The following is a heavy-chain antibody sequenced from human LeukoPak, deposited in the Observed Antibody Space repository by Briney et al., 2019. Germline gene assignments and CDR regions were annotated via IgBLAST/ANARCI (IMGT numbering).Heavy chain of an antibody. CDR2: VANKIHGGPT. D-gene: IGHD2-21*01. J-gene: IGHJ3*02. V-gene: IGHV3-49*04. Sequence: GRSLRLSCAASGFTFADHPLSWVRQAPGKGLEWVSFVANKIHGGPTEYAASVKGRFTMSRDDSRSIAYLQMNSLKTEDTAVYYCTRDFTHILRAFDIWGQGTMVTVSS. CDR1: GFTFADHP. CDR3: TRDFTHILRAFDI.